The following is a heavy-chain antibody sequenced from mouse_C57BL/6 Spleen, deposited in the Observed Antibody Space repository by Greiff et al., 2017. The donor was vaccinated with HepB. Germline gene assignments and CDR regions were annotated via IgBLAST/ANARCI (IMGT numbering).Heavy chain of an antibody. D-gene: IGHD2-3*01. CDR3: ARWLLSYYFDY. V-gene: IGHV1-66*01. Sequence: QVQLQQSGPELVKPGASVKISCKASGYSFTSYYIHWVKQRPGQGLEWIGWIYPGSGNTKYNEKFKGKATLTADTSSSTAYMQLSSLTSEDSAVYYCARWLLSYYFDYWGQGTTLTVSS. CDR2: IYPGSGNT. CDR1: GYSFTSYY. J-gene: IGHJ2*01.